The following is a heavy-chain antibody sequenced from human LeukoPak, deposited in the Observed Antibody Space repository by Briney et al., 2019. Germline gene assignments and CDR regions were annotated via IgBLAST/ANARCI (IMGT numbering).Heavy chain of an antibody. J-gene: IGHJ4*02. CDR2: ISYDGSNK. CDR3: ASGDYVDY. V-gene: IGHV3-30*03. D-gene: IGHD4-17*01. Sequence: GRSLRLSCAASGFTFSSYGMHWGRQAPGKGLEWVAVISYDGSNKYYADSVKGRFTISRDNSKNTLYLQMNSLRAEDTAVYYCASGDYVDYWGQGTLVTVSS. CDR1: GFTFSSYG.